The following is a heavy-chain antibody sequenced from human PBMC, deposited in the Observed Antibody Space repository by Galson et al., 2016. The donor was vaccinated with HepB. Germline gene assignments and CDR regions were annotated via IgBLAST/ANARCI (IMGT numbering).Heavy chain of an antibody. J-gene: IGHJ6*02. CDR3: ERNIVATITLYYYGMDV. Sequence: SVKVSCKASGHTFTNYAMHWVRQAPGQRPEWMGWINAGNGNTKYSQKFQGRVTISRDTSASTAYKELSSLRSEDTAVYYCERNIVATITLYYYGMDVWGQGTTVTVSS. V-gene: IGHV1-3*01. CDR1: GHTFTNYA. D-gene: IGHD5-12*01. CDR2: INAGNGNT.